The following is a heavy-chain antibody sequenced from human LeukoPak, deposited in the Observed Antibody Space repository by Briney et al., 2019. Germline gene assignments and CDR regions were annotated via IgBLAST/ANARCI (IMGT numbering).Heavy chain of an antibody. D-gene: IGHD6-13*01. V-gene: IGHV4-4*07. Sequence: SETLSLTCTVSGGSISSYYWSWIRQPAGKGLEWIGRIYTSGSTNYNPSLKSRVTMSVDTSKNQFSLKLSSVTAADTAVYYCAREARNQPAYSSPPGGYYYYMDVWGKGTTVTVSS. J-gene: IGHJ6*03. CDR2: IYTSGST. CDR1: GGSISSYY. CDR3: AREARNQPAYSSPPGGYYYYMDV.